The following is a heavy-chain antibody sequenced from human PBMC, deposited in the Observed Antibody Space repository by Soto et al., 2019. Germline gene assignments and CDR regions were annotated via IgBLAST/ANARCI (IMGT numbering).Heavy chain of an antibody. D-gene: IGHD2-8*02. J-gene: IGHJ4*02. CDR1: GGSISSGDYY. V-gene: IGHV4-30-4*01. CDR2: IYYSGST. CDR3: ARDPSGPWSPHLDY. Sequence: SEPLSLTCPVSGGSISSGDYYWNWIRHPPGKGLEWIGYIYYSGSTYYNPSLKSRVTISVDTSKNQFSLKLSSVTAADTAVYYCARDPSGPWSPHLDYWGQGTLVTVSS.